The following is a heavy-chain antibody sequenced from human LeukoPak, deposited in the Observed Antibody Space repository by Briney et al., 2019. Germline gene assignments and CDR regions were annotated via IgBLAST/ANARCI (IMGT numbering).Heavy chain of an antibody. CDR2: IIPIIGTA. CDR1: GGTFRSHA. Sequence: ASVKVSCTASGGTFRSHAISWVRQAPGHRLERMGGIIPIIGTANYAQKFQGRVTLTTDESTSTPYMELSSLRSEDTALYCCARGVSEGFAKFDPWGQGTLVTVSS. J-gene: IGHJ5*02. V-gene: IGHV1-69*05. CDR3: ARGVSEGFAKFDP.